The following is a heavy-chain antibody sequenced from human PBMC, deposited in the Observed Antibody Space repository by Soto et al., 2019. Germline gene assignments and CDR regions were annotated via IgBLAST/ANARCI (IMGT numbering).Heavy chain of an antibody. V-gene: IGHV1-46*03. Sequence: GASVKVSCKTSGYTFTSYYMHWVRQAPGQGLEWMRIINPSGGSTSYAQKFQGRVTMTRDTSTSTVYMELSSLRSEDTAVYYCAREGGIVATMDYYYYMDVWGKGTTVTVSS. D-gene: IGHD5-12*01. J-gene: IGHJ6*03. CDR3: AREGGIVATMDYYYYMDV. CDR2: INPSGGST. CDR1: GYTFTSYY.